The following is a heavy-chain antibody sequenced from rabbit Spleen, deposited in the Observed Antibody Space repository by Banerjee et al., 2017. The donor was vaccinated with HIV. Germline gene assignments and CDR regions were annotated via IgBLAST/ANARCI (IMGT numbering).Heavy chain of an antibody. Sequence: QSLEESGGDLVKPEGSLTLTCTASGVSFSLSSYMCWVRQAPGKGLEWIACIYGGSSGFTYSATWAKGRFTISKTSSTTVTLQMTSLTVADTATYFCARDTGSSFSSYGMDLWGPGTLVTVS. CDR1: GVSFSLSSY. J-gene: IGHJ6*01. CDR3: ARDTGSSFSSYGMDL. CDR2: IYGGSSGFT. D-gene: IGHD8-1*01. V-gene: IGHV1S40*01.